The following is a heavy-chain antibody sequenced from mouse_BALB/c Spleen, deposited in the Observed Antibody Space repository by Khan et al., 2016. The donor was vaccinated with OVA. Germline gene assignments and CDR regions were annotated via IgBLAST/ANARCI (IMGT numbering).Heavy chain of an antibody. Sequence: QVQLKQSGPGLVAPSQSLSITCTVSGFSLTSYGVNWVRQPPGKGLEWLGVIWGDGNTNYHSALISRLSISKDNSMSQVFLKLNSLQTDDTATYYGVKCGDLYAMDYWGQGTSVTVSS. D-gene: IGHD2-13*01. CDR2: IWGDGNT. V-gene: IGHV2-3*01. CDR1: GFSLTSYG. CDR3: VKCGDLYAMDY. J-gene: IGHJ4*01.